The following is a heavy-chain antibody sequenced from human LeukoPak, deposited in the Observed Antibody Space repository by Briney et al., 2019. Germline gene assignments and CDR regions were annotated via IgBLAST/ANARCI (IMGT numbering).Heavy chain of an antibody. J-gene: IGHJ4*02. CDR3: ARVCDYAGDDSSGYYDY. CDR2: ISAYNGNT. V-gene: IGHV1-18*01. D-gene: IGHD3-22*01. CDR1: GYTFTSYG. Sequence: EASVKVSCKASGYTFTSYGISWVRQAPGQGLEWMGWISAYNGNTNYAQKLQGRVTMTTDTSTSTAYMELRSLRSDDTAVYYCARVCDYAGDDSSGYYDYWGQGTLVTVSS.